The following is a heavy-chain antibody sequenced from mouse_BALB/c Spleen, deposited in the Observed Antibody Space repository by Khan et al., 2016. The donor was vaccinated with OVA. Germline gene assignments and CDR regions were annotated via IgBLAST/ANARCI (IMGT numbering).Heavy chain of an antibody. CDR2: IKYSGST. J-gene: IGHJ2*01. CDR1: GYSITSDYA. Sequence: EVQLQESGPGLVKPSQSLSLTCTVTGYSITSDYAWNWIRQFPGNKLEWMGYIKYSGSTSYNPSLKSRISVTRDTSKNQFFLQLNSVTAEDTATXNCARSGTITTVVATDFDYWGQGTTLTVSS. D-gene: IGHD1-1*01. CDR3: ARSGTITTVVATDFDY. V-gene: IGHV3-2*02.